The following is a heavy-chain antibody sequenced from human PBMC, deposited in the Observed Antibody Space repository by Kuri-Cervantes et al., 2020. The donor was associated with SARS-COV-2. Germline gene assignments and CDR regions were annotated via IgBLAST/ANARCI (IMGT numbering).Heavy chain of an antibody. D-gene: IGHD6-19*01. V-gene: IGHV1-18*01. CDR3: ARDLGAPRDPQRIAVAEGVPDY. J-gene: IGHJ4*02. Sequence: ASVKVSCKASGYTFTSYGISWVRQAPGQGLEWMGWISAYNGNTNYAQKLQGRVTMTIDTSTSTAYMELRSLRSDDTAVYYCARDLGAPRDPQRIAVAEGVPDYWGQGTLVTVSS. CDR1: GYTFTSYG. CDR2: ISAYNGNT.